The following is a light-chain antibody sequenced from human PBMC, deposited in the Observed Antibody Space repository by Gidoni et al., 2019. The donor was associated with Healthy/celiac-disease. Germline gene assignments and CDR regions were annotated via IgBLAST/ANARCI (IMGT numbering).Light chain of an antibody. CDR2: GAS. V-gene: IGKV3-20*01. CDR3: QQYGSSPRT. Sequence: IVLTQSPCTLSLSPGERATLSCRASQSVSSSYLAWYQQKPGKAPRLLIYGASSRATGIPDRFSGSGSGTDFTLTISRLEPEDFAVYYCQQYGSSPRTFGQGTKVEIK. J-gene: IGKJ1*01. CDR1: QSVSSSY.